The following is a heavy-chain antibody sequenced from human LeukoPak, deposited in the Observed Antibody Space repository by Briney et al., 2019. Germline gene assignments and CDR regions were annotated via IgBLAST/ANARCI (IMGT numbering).Heavy chain of an antibody. V-gene: IGHV4-59*01. J-gene: IGHJ4*02. CDR3: ARDGYSGSDAL. Sequence: PSETLSLTCTISGGSISSYYWSWIRQPPGKGLEWIGYIYYTGSTNHNPSLKSRVTISVDTSQNQFSLKLSSVTAADTAVYYCARDGYSGSDALWGQGTLVTVSS. D-gene: IGHD5-12*01. CDR1: GGSISSYY. CDR2: IYYTGST.